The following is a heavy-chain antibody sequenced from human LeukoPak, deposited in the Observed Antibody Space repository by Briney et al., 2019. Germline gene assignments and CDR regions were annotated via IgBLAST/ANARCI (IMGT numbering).Heavy chain of an antibody. V-gene: IGHV4-30-4*08. CDR3: ARVRGLRGSGFGY. D-gene: IGHD3-10*01. J-gene: IGHJ4*02. Sequence: SETLSLTCTVSGGSISSGDYYWSWIRQPPGKGLEWIGYIYYSGSTYYNPSLKSRVTISVDTSKNQFSLKLSSVTAADMAMYYCARVRGLRGSGFGYWGQGTLVTVSS. CDR1: GGSISSGDYY. CDR2: IYYSGST.